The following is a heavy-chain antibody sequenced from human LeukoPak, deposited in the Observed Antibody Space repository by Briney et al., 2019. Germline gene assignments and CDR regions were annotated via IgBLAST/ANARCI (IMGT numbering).Heavy chain of an antibody. CDR2: ISYDGSNK. J-gene: IGHJ4*02. D-gene: IGHD3-10*01. CDR1: GFTFSSYA. V-gene: IGHV3-30-3*01. CDR3: AREGTFGELLPFDY. Sequence: GGSLRLSCAASGFTFSSYAMHWVRQAPGKGLEWVTFISYDGSNKYYADSAKGRFTISRDNSKNTLYLQMNSLRAEDTAIYYCAREGTFGELLPFDYWGQGTLVTVSS.